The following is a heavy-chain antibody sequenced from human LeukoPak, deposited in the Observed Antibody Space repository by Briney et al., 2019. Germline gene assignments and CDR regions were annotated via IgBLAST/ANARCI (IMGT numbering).Heavy chain of an antibody. CDR3: AGAPHCSTTSCYGRFHH. CDR1: GGSISSSNW. J-gene: IGHJ1*01. CDR2: IYHSGST. Sequence: SETLSLTCAVSGGSISSSNWWSWVRQPPGKGLEWIGEIYHSGSTNYNPSLKSRVTISVDKSKNQFSLNLSSVTAADTAVYYCAGAPHCSTTSCYGRFHHWGQGTLVTVSS. D-gene: IGHD2-2*01. V-gene: IGHV4-4*02.